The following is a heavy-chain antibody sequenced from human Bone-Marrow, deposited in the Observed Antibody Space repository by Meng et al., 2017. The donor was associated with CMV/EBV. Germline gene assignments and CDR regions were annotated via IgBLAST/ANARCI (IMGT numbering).Heavy chain of an antibody. Sequence: ASVKDSCKASGYTFTSYGISWVRQAPGQGLEWMGWISAYNGNTNYAQKLQGRVTMTTDTSTSTAYMELRSLRSDDTAVYYCARRYGCGGDCPFGWFDPWGQGTLVTVSS. CDR2: ISAYNGNT. V-gene: IGHV1-18*01. CDR3: ARRYGCGGDCPFGWFDP. CDR1: GYTFTSYG. D-gene: IGHD2-21*01. J-gene: IGHJ5*02.